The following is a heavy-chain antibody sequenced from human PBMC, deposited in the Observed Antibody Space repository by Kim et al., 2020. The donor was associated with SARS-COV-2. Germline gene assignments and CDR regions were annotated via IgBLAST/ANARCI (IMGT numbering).Heavy chain of an antibody. V-gene: IGHV1-8*01. D-gene: IGHD3-22*01. J-gene: IGHJ4*02. CDR3: ARAQLGYYYDSSGYVKDY. CDR1: GYTFTSYD. CDR2: MNPSSGGT. Sequence: ASVKVSCKASGYTFTSYDINWVRQATGQGLEWMGWMNPSSGGTGYAQKFQGRVTMTRNTSISTAYMELSSLRSGDTAVYYCARAQLGYYYDSSGYVKDYWGQGTLVTVSS.